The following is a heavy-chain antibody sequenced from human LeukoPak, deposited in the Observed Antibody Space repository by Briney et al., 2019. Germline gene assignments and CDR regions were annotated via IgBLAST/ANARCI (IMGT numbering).Heavy chain of an antibody. V-gene: IGHV3-66*01. CDR2: IYSGGSK. Sequence: PGGSLRLSCAASGFTVSSNYMSWVRQAPGKGLEWVSVIYSGGSKYYADSVKGRFTISRDNYKHTLYLQMNSRRAEDTSVYYCATFSGSRAPFDYWGQGTLVTVSS. CDR1: GFTVSSNY. D-gene: IGHD1-26*01. J-gene: IGHJ4*02. CDR3: ATFSGSRAPFDY.